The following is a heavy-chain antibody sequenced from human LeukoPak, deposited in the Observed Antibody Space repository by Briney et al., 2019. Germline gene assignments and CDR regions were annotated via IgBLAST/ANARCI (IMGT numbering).Heavy chain of an antibody. D-gene: IGHD2-21*02. J-gene: IGHJ4*02. CDR1: GFTFNTYN. CDR2: ISRSGATI. Sequence: GGSLRLSCAASGFTFNTYNMNWVRQAPGKGPEWISYISRSGATIYYADSVKGRFTISRDNAKNSLYLQMSSLGAEDTAIYYCSRDRGGGDIYFDYWGQGTLVTVSS. V-gene: IGHV3-48*04. CDR3: SRDRGGGDIYFDY.